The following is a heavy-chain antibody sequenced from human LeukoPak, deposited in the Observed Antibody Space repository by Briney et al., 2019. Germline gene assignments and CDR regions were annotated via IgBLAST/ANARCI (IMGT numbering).Heavy chain of an antibody. CDR2: IIPILGIA. V-gene: IGHV1-69*04. CDR1: GGTFSSYA. J-gene: IGHJ6*02. CDR3: ARAGGGYSYGRYYYYGMDV. Sequence: SVKVSCKASGGTFSSYAISWVRQAPGQGLEWMGRIIPILGIANYAQKFQGRVTITADKSTSTAYMELSSLRSEDTAVYYCARAGGGYSYGRYYYYGMDVWGQGTTVTVSS. D-gene: IGHD5-18*01.